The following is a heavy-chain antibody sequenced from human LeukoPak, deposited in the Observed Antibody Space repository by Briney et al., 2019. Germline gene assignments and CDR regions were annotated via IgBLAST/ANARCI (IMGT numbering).Heavy chain of an antibody. CDR3: ARGSLEWLRFDY. V-gene: IGHV4-31*03. D-gene: IGHD3-3*01. J-gene: IGHJ4*02. CDR1: GGSLRSGGYY. Sequence: RSETLSLTCTVSGGSLRSGGYYWSWVRQHPGKGLEWIGYIYYSGSTYYNPSLKSRVTISVDTSKNQFSLKLSSVTAADTAVYYCARGSLEWLRFDYWGQGTLVTVSS. CDR2: IYYSGST.